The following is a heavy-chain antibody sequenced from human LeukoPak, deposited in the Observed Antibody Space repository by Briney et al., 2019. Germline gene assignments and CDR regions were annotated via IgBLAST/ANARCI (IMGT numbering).Heavy chain of an antibody. CDR2: ISYDGSNK. CDR1: GFTFSSYA. V-gene: IGHV3-30*04. Sequence: PGRSLRLSCAASGFTFSSYAMHWVRQAPGKGLEWLAVISYDGSNKYYADSVKGRFTISRDNSKNTLYLQMNSLRAEDTAVYYCARDGDWNDEFHFDYWGQGTLVTVSS. J-gene: IGHJ4*02. CDR3: ARDGDWNDEFHFDY. D-gene: IGHD1-1*01.